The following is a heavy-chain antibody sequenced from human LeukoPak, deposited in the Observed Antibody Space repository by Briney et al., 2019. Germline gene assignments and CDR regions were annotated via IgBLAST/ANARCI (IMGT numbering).Heavy chain of an antibody. CDR1: GYTFTSYG. Sequence: ASVKVSCKASGYTFTSYGNSWVRQAPGQGLEWMGWISAYNGNTNYAQKLQGRVTMTTDTSTSTAFMELRSLRSDDTAVYYCARERDYTRFDYWGQGTLVTVSS. D-gene: IGHD4-11*01. CDR3: ARERDYTRFDY. V-gene: IGHV1-18*01. CDR2: ISAYNGNT. J-gene: IGHJ4*02.